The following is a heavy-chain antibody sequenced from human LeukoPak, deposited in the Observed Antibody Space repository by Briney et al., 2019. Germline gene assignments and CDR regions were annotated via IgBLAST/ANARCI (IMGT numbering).Heavy chain of an antibody. D-gene: IGHD2-8*02. CDR3: ARHEVGYCNGGDCPYYFDY. CDR1: GGSISPYY. CDR2: IYYSGST. J-gene: IGHJ4*02. Sequence: SETLSLTCTVSGGSISPYYWTWIRQPPGKGLEWIGYIYYSGSTRYNPSLKSRVTISVDTSKNQFSLKLSSVSAADTAVYYCARHEVGYCNGGDCPYYFDYWGQGTLVTVSS. V-gene: IGHV4-59*08.